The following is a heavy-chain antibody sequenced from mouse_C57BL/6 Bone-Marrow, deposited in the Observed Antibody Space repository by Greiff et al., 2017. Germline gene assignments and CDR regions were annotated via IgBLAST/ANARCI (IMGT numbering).Heavy chain of an antibody. V-gene: IGHV1-59*01. CDR1: GYTFTSYW. CDR2: IDPSDSYT. CDR3: ALLLLDY. Sequence: QVQLQQPGAELVRPGPSVKLSCKASGYTFTSYWMHWVKQRPGQGLEWIGVIDPSDSYTNYNQKFKGKATLTVDTSSSTAYMQLSSLTSEDSAVYYCALLLLDYWGQGTTLTVSS. D-gene: IGHD1-1*01. J-gene: IGHJ2*01.